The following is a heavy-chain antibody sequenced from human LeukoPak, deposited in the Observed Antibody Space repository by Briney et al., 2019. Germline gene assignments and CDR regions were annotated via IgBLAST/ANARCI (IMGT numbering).Heavy chain of an antibody. J-gene: IGHJ4*02. Sequence: GGSLRLSCAASGFTFSNYGMHWVRQAPGKGLECVAFIRSDGSDKFYADSVKGRFTISRDNSKNTLYLQMNSLRAEDTAVYYCSIRPLSEVSYWGQGTLVTVSS. V-gene: IGHV3-30*02. CDR1: GFTFSNYG. CDR3: SIRPLSEVSY. CDR2: IRSDGSDK.